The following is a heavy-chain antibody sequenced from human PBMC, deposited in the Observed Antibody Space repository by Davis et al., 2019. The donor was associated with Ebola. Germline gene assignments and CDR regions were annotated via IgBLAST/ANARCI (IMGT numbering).Heavy chain of an antibody. Sequence: SVKVSCKASGGTFSSYAISWVRQAPGQGLEWLGGIIPIFGPANYAQKFQGSVTITADESTSTAYMELSSLRSEDTAVYYCARIFPEIVVVPAATSALTTYYYMDVWGKGTTVTVSS. J-gene: IGHJ6*03. V-gene: IGHV1-69*13. CDR2: IIPIFGPA. CDR3: ARIFPEIVVVPAATSALTTYYYMDV. D-gene: IGHD2-2*01. CDR1: GGTFSSYA.